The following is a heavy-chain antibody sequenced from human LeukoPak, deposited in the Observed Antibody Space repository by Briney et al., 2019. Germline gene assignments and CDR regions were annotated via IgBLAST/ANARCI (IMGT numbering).Heavy chain of an antibody. V-gene: IGHV5-51*01. CDR1: GYSFTSYW. D-gene: IGHD6-13*01. CDR3: ARHKGLAAAGLSSWLLDP. Sequence: GESLKISCKGSGYSFTSYWIGWVRQMPGKGLEWMGIIYPGDSDTRYSPSFQGQVTISADKSISTAYLQWSSLKASDTAMYYCARHKGLAAAGLSSWLLDPWGQGTLVTVSS. CDR2: IYPGDSDT. J-gene: IGHJ5*02.